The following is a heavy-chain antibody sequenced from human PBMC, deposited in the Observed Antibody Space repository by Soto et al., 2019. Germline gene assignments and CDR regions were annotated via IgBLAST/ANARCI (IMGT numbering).Heavy chain of an antibody. V-gene: IGHV3-23*01. CDR3: ATPYPRAYGMDV. J-gene: IGHJ6*02. Sequence: LRFSCAASGFIFSSYAMSWVRQAPGKGLEWVSAISGSGGSTYYADSVKGRFTISRDNSKNTLYLQMNSLRAEDTAVYYCATPYPRAYGMDVWGQGTTVTVSS. D-gene: IGHD2-2*01. CDR1: GFIFSSYA. CDR2: ISGSGGST.